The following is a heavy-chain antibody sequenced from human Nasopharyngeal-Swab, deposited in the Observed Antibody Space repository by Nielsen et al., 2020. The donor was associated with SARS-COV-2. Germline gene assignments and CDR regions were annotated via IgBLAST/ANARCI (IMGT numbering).Heavy chain of an antibody. Sequence: GGSLRLSCAASGFTFDDYAMYWVRQAPGEGLEWVSGISWNGNIRGHADSVEGRFTISRDNAKSSLYLQMNSLRVEDTALYYCARENSWEALRYFDLWGRGTLVTVSS. D-gene: IGHD6-6*01. J-gene: IGHJ2*01. CDR3: ARENSWEALRYFDL. CDR1: GFTFDDYA. V-gene: IGHV3-9*01. CDR2: ISWNGNIR.